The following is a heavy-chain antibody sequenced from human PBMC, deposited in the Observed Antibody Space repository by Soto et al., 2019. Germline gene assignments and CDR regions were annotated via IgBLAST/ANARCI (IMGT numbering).Heavy chain of an antibody. D-gene: IGHD3-3*01. CDR1: GGSFSGYY. J-gene: IGHJ4*02. V-gene: IGHV4-34*01. CDR3: ARGRRAGFWSGYSHFDY. CDR2: INHSGST. Sequence: SETLSLTCAVYGGSFSGYYWSWIRQPPGKGLEWIGEINHSGSTNYNPSLKSRVTISVDTSKNQFSLKLSSVTAADTAVYYCARGRRAGFWSGYSHFDYWGQGTLVTVSS.